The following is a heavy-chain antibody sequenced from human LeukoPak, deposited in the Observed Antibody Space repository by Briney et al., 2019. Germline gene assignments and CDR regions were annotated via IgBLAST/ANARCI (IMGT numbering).Heavy chain of an antibody. D-gene: IGHD5-12*01. CDR1: GFTFSSYA. V-gene: IGHV3-23*01. CDR2: ISGSGGST. Sequence: GGSLRLSCAASGFTFSSYAMSWVRQAPGKGLEWVSAISGSGGSTYYADSVKGRFTISRDNSKNTPYLQMNSLRAEDTAVYYCAKGDVYSGYDLLDYWGQGTLVTVSS. J-gene: IGHJ4*02. CDR3: AKGDVYSGYDLLDY.